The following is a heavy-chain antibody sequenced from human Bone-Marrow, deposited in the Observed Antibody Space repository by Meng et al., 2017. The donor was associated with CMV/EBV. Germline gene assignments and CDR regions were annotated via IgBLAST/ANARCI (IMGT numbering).Heavy chain of an antibody. D-gene: IGHD3-3*01. Sequence: GGSLRLSCAPSGFTFSSYRMNWVRQAPGKGLEWVRSISSSISYIYYADSVKGRFTISRDNAKNPLYLKMNSLRAEDTAVYYCARRITIFGVVRGFGMDVWGQGTMVTVSS. V-gene: IGHV3-21*01. CDR2: ISSSISYI. CDR1: GFTFSSYR. CDR3: ARRITIFGVVRGFGMDV. J-gene: IGHJ6*02.